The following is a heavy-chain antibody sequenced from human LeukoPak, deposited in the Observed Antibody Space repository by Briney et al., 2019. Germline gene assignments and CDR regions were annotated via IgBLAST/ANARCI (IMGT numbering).Heavy chain of an antibody. Sequence: GASVKVSCKASGYSFVLYGISWVRLAPGEGPEWMGWISGSTGDTNYAQKFQGRVTMTADTSSSTAYMELRSLRLDDMAVYYCARDENYGIFFNVDYWGQGTLVTVSS. CDR2: ISGSTGDT. J-gene: IGHJ4*02. CDR3: ARDENYGIFFNVDY. V-gene: IGHV1-18*03. CDR1: GYSFVLYG. D-gene: IGHD4-17*01.